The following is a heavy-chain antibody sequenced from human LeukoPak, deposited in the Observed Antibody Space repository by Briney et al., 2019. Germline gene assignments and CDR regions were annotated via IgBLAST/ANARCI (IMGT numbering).Heavy chain of an antibody. J-gene: IGHJ5*02. CDR1: GFTFDDYA. D-gene: IGHD3-22*01. Sequence: PGGSLRLSCAVSGFTFDDYAMHWVRQVPGKGVEWVSSISSGSSFMYYADSVKGRFTISRDNAKNSLYLQMNSLRAKDTALYYCARDYYDSSGSSWFDHWGQGTLVTVSS. V-gene: IGHV3-21*01. CDR3: ARDYYDSSGSSWFDH. CDR2: ISSGSSFM.